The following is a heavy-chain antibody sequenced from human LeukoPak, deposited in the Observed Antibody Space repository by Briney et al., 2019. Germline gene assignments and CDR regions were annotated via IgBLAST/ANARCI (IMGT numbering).Heavy chain of an antibody. CDR3: ARDRVVGSPTKYYYYYGMDV. J-gene: IGHJ6*02. Sequence: SETLSLTCTVSGGSVSSGSYYWSWIRQPPGKGLEWIGYIYYSGSTNYNPSLKSRVTISVDTSKNQFSLKLSSVTAADTAVYYCARDRVVGSPTKYYYYYGMDVWGQGTTVTVSS. V-gene: IGHV4-61*01. CDR1: GGSVSSGSYY. CDR2: IYYSGST. D-gene: IGHD2-21*01.